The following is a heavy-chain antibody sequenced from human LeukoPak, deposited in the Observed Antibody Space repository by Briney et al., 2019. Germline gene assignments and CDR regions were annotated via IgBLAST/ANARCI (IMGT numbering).Heavy chain of an antibody. D-gene: IGHD5-24*01. V-gene: IGHV1-69*05. CDR1: GGTFNSYA. CDR2: IRPLFGTA. CDR3: ASGSLGDGYGVGDYYQYMDV. Sequence: SVKVSCKASGGTFNSYAISWVRQAPGQGLEWMGGIRPLFGTAHYAQEFQGRVTFTTDESASTAYMEVSSLRSEDTAVYYCASGSLGDGYGVGDYYQYMDVWGKGTTVTVSS. J-gene: IGHJ6*03.